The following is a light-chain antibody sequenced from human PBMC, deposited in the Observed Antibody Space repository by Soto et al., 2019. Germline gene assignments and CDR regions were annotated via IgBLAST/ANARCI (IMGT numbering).Light chain of an antibody. V-gene: IGLV2-14*01. CDR3: SSYTSSRTLYV. CDR2: DVS. J-gene: IGLJ1*01. CDR1: SSDVGGYNY. Sequence: QSVLTQPASGSGSPGQWSTISCNRTSSDVGGYNYVSWYQQHPGRAPELMIYDVSNRPSGVSNRFSGSKSGNTASLTISGLQAEDEADYYCSSYTSSRTLYVFGTGTKVTVL.